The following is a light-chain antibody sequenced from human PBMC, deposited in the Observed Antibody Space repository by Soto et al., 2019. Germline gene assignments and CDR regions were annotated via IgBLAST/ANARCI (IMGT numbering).Light chain of an antibody. CDR2: GAS. V-gene: IGKV3-15*01. CDR3: QQYNNWPLT. Sequence: LSLSPGERATLSCRASQSVSSNLAWYQQKPGQAPRLLIYGASTRATGIPARFSGSGSGTEFTLTISSLQSEDFVVYYCQQYNNWPLTFGGGTKVDIK. J-gene: IGKJ4*01. CDR1: QSVSSN.